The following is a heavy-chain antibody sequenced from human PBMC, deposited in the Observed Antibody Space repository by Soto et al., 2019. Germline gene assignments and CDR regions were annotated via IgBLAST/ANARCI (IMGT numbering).Heavy chain of an antibody. Sequence: QVQLQESGPGLVKPSETLSLTCTVSGDSVSSGNYYWSWIRQPPGKGLEWIGYIQASVSTNYNPPLKSRVYISVDTSKNQFSLMLTSVTAADTAIYYCMRTNSRGHWAAWYWGQGTLVTVSS. D-gene: IGHD3-22*01. J-gene: IGHJ4*02. CDR2: IQASVST. V-gene: IGHV4-61*01. CDR3: MRTNSRGHWAAWY. CDR1: GDSVSSGNYY.